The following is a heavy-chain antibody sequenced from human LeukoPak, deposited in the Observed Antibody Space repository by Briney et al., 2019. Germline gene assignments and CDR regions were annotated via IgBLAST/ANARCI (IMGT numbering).Heavy chain of an antibody. V-gene: IGHV3-74*01. D-gene: IGHD6-19*01. CDR1: GFTFSSYW. J-gene: IGHJ6*03. Sequence: GGSLRLSCAASGFTFSSYWMHWVRQAPGKGLVWVSRINSDGSSTSYADSVKGRFTISRDNAKNTLYLQMNSLRAEDTAVYYCTAISGSGWRGAYGWYYYMDVWGKGTTVTVSS. CDR3: TAISGSGWRGAYGWYYYMDV. CDR2: INSDGSST.